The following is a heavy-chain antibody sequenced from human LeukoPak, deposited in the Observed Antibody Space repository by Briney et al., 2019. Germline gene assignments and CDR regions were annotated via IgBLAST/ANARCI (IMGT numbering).Heavy chain of an antibody. CDR3: ARARRMDTFDY. J-gene: IGHJ4*02. CDR2: IYTSGST. V-gene: IGHV4-4*08. CDR1: GGSLSNYY. Sequence: PSETLSLTCTVSGGSLSNYYWSWIRQPPGKGLEWIGYIYTSGSTNYTPSLKSRVTISIDTSKNHFALKLSSVTAADTAVYYCARARRMDTFDYWGQGTLVTVSS. D-gene: IGHD3/OR15-3a*01.